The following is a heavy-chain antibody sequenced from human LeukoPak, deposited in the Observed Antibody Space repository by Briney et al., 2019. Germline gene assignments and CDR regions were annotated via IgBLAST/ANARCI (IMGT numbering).Heavy chain of an antibody. D-gene: IGHD6-6*01. V-gene: IGHV3-23*01. CDR1: GFTFSNYA. Sequence: GGSLRLSCAASGFTFSNYAMSWVRQAPGKGLEWVSLISGSGVNIYYADTVKGRFAISRDNSKDTLYLQMDRLRAEDTAVYYCAKMIFSSSSVSSDYWGQGTLVTVSS. J-gene: IGHJ4*02. CDR2: ISGSGVNI. CDR3: AKMIFSSSSVSSDY.